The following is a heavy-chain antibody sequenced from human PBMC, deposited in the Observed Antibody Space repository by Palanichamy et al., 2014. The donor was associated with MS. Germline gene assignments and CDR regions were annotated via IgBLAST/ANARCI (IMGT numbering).Heavy chain of an antibody. CDR2: VWSDGGGK. Sequence: QFQLVESGGGVVQPGGSLRLSCAASGFTFHTYGMHWVRQAPGKGLEWVALVWSDGGGKYYADSVKGRFTISRGNSRNTLYLQMDSLRAEDTAVYFCAREALTGKDAFDIWGQGTLVTVSS. J-gene: IGHJ3*02. CDR3: AREALTGKDAFDI. D-gene: IGHD3-9*01. CDR1: GFTFHTYG. V-gene: IGHV3-33*01.